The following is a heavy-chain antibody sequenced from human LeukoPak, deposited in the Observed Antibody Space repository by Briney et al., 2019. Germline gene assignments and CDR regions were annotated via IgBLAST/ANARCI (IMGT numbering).Heavy chain of an antibody. J-gene: IGHJ4*02. V-gene: IGHV3-48*04. CDR3: ARELGGYENFDY. CDR2: ISSSSTI. CDR1: GFTFSSYS. Sequence: PGGSLRLSCAASGFTFSSYSMSWVRQAPGKGLEWVSYISSSSTIYYADSVKGRFTISRDNAKNSLYLQMNSLRAEDTAVYYCARELGGYENFDYWGQGTLVTASS. D-gene: IGHD5-12*01.